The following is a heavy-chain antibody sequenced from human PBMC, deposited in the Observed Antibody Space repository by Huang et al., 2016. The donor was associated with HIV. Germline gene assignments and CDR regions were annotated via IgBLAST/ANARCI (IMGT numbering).Heavy chain of an antibody. CDR2: INSDGTYI. D-gene: IGHD3-9*01. Sequence: EVRFQESGGGQVQPGGSLKLSCVASGFPFLAFWMPWARQVPGEGWVGCGLINSDGTYIDYADSVRGRVVVSRNNARDILSLEMSSLRPEDTGVYFCAVGGRTASYFHFDPRGQGIPVIV. CDR3: AVGGRTASYFHFDP. CDR1: GFPFLAFW. J-gene: IGHJ5*02. V-gene: IGHV3-74*01.